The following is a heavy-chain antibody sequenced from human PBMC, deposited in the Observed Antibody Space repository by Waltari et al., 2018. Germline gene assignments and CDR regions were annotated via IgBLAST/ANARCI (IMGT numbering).Heavy chain of an antibody. Sequence: QLQLEEPGPGLVKLSGTLSLTCVVSGHPVRRNSWWTWVRQSPDKGLEWKGHVHRNGRTNYNPSLASRAIVSLDSSRNQFSLRILSATAADTAVYYCARDLGRGLFLDSWGQGTLVTVSP. V-gene: IGHV4-4*02. J-gene: IGHJ4*02. CDR1: GHPVRRNSW. D-gene: IGHD2-15*01. CDR2: VHRNGRT. CDR3: ARDLGRGLFLDS.